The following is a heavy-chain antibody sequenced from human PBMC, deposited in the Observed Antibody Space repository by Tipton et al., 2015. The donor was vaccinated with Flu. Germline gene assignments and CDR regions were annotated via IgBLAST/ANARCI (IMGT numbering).Heavy chain of an antibody. D-gene: IGHD6-6*01. V-gene: IGHV3-7*01. J-gene: IGHJ4*02. CDR3: ARAVGSSSSC. CDR1: GFTFSSYW. CDR2: INQDGSEK. Sequence: GSLRLSCAASGFTFSSYWMYWVRQAPGKGLEWVANINQDGSEKYYVDSVKGRFTISRDNAKNSLYLQMNSLRPEDTAVYYCARAVGSSSSCWGQGTLVTVSS.